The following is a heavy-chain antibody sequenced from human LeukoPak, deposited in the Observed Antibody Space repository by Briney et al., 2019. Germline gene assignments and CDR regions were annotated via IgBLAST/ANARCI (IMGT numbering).Heavy chain of an antibody. V-gene: IGHV3-9*01. CDR1: GFTFDDYA. Sequence: GGSPRLSCAASGFTFDDYAMHWVRQAPGKGLEWVSGISWNSGSIGYADSVKGRFTISRDNAKNSLYLQMNSLRAEDTALYYCAKIDSPMDVWGQGTTVTVSS. J-gene: IGHJ6*02. CDR3: AKIDSPMDV. CDR2: ISWNSGSI. D-gene: IGHD2-21*01.